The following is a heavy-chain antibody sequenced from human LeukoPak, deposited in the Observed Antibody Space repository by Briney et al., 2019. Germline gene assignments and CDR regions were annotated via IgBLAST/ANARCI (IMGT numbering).Heavy chain of an antibody. V-gene: IGHV4-30-4*08. Sequence: SETLSLTCTVSGGSISSGDYYWSWIRQPPGKGLEWIGYIYYSGSTYYNPSLKSRVTISVDTSKNQFSLKLSSVTAADTAVYYCARDGGSDGSGYHYWGQGTLVTVSS. J-gene: IGHJ4*02. CDR3: ARDGGSDGSGYHY. CDR2: IYYSGST. CDR1: GGSISSGDYY. D-gene: IGHD3-22*01.